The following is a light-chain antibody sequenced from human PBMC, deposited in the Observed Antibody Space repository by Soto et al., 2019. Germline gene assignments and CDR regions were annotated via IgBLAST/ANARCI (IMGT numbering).Light chain of an antibody. CDR1: QDISTY. J-gene: IGKJ4*01. CDR3: QRYDYNPLT. Sequence: DIKKIQKAYSLSASVGDRVTITCQASQDISTYLNWYQQKPGKAPKLLIYDASNLEPGVPSRFSGSGSGTEFTFTISSIRPQAIATDYCQRYDYNPLTFGGGTKVDIK. CDR2: DAS. V-gene: IGKV1-33*01.